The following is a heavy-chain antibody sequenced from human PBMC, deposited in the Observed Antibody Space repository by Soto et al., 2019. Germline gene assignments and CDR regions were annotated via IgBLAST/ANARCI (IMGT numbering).Heavy chain of an antibody. CDR3: ARGCGFGEFLVSYYYYYYMDV. Sequence: GGSLRLSCAASGFTFSSYWMSWVRQAPGKGLEWVANIKQDGSEKYYVDSVKGRFTISRDNAKNSLYLQMNSLRAEDTAVYYCARGCGFGEFLVSYYYYYYMDVWGKGTTVTVSS. CDR2: IKQDGSEK. D-gene: IGHD3-10*01. J-gene: IGHJ6*03. CDR1: GFTFSSYW. V-gene: IGHV3-7*01.